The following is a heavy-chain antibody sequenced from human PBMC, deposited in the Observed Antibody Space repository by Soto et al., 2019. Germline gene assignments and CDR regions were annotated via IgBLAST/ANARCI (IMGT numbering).Heavy chain of an antibody. D-gene: IGHD1-26*01. J-gene: IGHJ4*02. Sequence: ASVKVSCKASGYTFTGYYIHWVRQAPGHGLEWMGWINPNRGGTNYAQKFQRWVTMTRDTSISTAYMELSRLRSDDTAVYYCARSVGATTESLYYFDYWGQGTLVTVSS. CDR3: ARSVGATTESLYYFDY. V-gene: IGHV1-2*04. CDR1: GYTFTGYY. CDR2: INPNRGGT.